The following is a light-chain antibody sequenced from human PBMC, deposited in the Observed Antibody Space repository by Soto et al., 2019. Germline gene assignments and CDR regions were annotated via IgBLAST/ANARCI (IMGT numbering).Light chain of an antibody. CDR1: SGHSSYT. J-gene: IGLJ3*02. CDR2: LNSDGSH. Sequence: QLVRTQSPSASASLGASVKLTCTLSSGHSSYTIAWHQQQPEKGPRYLMTLNSDGSHSKGDGIPDRFSGSSSGAERYLSISRLQSEDEADYYCQTWGTGIEVFGGGTKLTVL. CDR3: QTWGTGIEV. V-gene: IGLV4-69*01.